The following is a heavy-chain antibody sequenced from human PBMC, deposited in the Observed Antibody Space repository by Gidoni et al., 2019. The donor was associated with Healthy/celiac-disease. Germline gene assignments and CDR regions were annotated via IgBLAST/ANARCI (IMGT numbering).Heavy chain of an antibody. V-gene: IGHV3-43D*04. CDR3: ARSYDSSGYHSKGAFDY. Sequence: EVQLVESGGVVVQPGGSLRLSCAASGCTFDDYAMHWVRKAPGKGLEWVSLINWDGGSTYYADSVKGRFTISIDNSKNSLYLQMNSLRAEDTALYYCARSYDSSGYHSKGAFDYWGQGTLVTVSS. CDR2: INWDGGST. CDR1: GCTFDDYA. D-gene: IGHD3-22*01. J-gene: IGHJ4*02.